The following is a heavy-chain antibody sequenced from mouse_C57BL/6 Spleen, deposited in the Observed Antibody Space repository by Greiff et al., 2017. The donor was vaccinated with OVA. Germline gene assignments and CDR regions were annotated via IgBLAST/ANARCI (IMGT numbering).Heavy chain of an antibody. CDR1: GFTFSSYA. J-gene: IGHJ1*03. V-gene: IGHV5-4*01. D-gene: IGHD1-1*01. CDR2: ISDGGSYT. Sequence: EVKLMESGGGLVKPGGSLKLSCAASGFTFSSYAMSWVRQTPEKRLEWVATISDGGSYTYYPDNVKGRFTISRDNAKNNLYLQMSHLKSEDTAMYYCAREGYGSSWYFDVWGTGTTVTVSS. CDR3: AREGYGSSWYFDV.